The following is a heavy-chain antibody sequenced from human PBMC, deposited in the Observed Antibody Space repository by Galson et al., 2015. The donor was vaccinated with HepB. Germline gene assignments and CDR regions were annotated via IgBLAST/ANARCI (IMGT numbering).Heavy chain of an antibody. CDR2: IYSGGST. Sequence: SLRLSCAASGFTVSSNYMSWVRQAPGKGLEWVSVIYSGGSTYYADSVKGRFTISRDNSKNTLYLQMNSLRAEDTAVYYCARIVDYGDQRGGDYWGQGTLVTVSS. V-gene: IGHV3-66*02. CDR3: ARIVDYGDQRGGDY. CDR1: GFTVSSNY. J-gene: IGHJ4*02. D-gene: IGHD4-17*01.